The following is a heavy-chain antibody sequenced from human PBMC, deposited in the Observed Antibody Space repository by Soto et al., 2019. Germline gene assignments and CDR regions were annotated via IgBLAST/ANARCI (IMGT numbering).Heavy chain of an antibody. V-gene: IGHV1-24*01. Sequence: ASVKVSCKVSGYTLTELSMHWVRQAPGKGLEWMGGFDPEDGETIYAQKFQGRVTMTEDTSTDTAYMELSSLRSEDTAVYYCATVRLITIFGVVIIQALGWFDPWGQGTLVTVSS. D-gene: IGHD3-3*01. CDR3: ATVRLITIFGVVIIQALGWFDP. J-gene: IGHJ5*02. CDR1: GYTLTELS. CDR2: FDPEDGET.